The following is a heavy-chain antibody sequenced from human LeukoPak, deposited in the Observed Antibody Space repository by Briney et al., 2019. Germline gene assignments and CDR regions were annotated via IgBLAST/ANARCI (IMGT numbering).Heavy chain of an antibody. CDR2: INPSGGST. D-gene: IGHD4-17*01. Sequence: GESLKISCKGSGYSFTSYWIGWVRQAPGQGLEWMGIINPSGGSTRYAQKFQGRVTMTRDMSTSTVDMELSSLRSEDTAVYYCARDNYGDYAGAFDIWGQGTMVTVSS. CDR3: ARDNYGDYAGAFDI. J-gene: IGHJ3*02. V-gene: IGHV1-46*01. CDR1: GYSFTSYW.